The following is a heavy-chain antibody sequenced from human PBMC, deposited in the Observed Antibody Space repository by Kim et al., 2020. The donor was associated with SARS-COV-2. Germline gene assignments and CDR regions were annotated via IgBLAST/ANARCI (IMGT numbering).Heavy chain of an antibody. J-gene: IGHJ3*02. CDR3: ARDGSLGSGTYDGFDI. V-gene: IGHV4-30-2*04. D-gene: IGHD3-10*01. Sequence: PKSRVTVSIDTSRNQFSRKLTSVTAADTAVYYCARDGSLGSGTYDGFDIWGQGTMVTVSS.